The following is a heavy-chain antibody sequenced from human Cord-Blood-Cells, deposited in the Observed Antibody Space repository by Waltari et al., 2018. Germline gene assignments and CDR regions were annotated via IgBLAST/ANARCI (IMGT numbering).Heavy chain of an antibody. V-gene: IGHV4-34*01. CDR3: ARISRERYYYYMDV. Sequence: QVQLQQWGAGLLKPSETLSLTCAVYGGSFSGYYWSWIRQPPGKGLEWIGEINHSGSTNYNPSLKSRVTISVDTSKNQFSLKLSSVTAADTAVYYCARISRERYYYYMDVWGKGTTVTVSS. CDR2: INHSGST. J-gene: IGHJ6*03. D-gene: IGHD1-26*01. CDR1: GGSFSGYY.